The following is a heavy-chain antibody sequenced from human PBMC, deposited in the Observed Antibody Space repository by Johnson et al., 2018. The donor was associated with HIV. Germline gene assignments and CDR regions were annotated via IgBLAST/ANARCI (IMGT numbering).Heavy chain of an antibody. CDR1: AFSFSNYP. V-gene: IGHV3-30*04. D-gene: IGHD5-12*01. Sequence: QVQLVESGGGVVQPGMSLRLSCAASAFSFSNYPMPWVRQAPGKGLEWVAVISYDGSNKYYTDSVKGRFTISRDNSKNTLYLQMNSLNTDDTAFYYCATGDDDGFWGQGTVVTVSS. CDR2: ISYDGSNK. CDR3: ATGDDDGF. J-gene: IGHJ3*01.